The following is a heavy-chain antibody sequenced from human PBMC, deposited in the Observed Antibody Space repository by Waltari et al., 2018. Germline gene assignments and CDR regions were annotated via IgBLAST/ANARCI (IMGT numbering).Heavy chain of an antibody. CDR3: ASCTGGNCYYYGFDV. J-gene: IGHJ6*02. D-gene: IGHD2-8*02. V-gene: IGHV3-30*03. Sequence: QVHLVESGGGVVQAGRSLRLSCAATGFTFSSCGVHWVRQTPGRGLEWVAVISSDGSRKSYADSVKGRFSISRDNSKNSLSLEMNSLRPEDTAVYYCASCTGGNCYYYGFDVWGQGTTVTVSS. CDR1: GFTFSSCG. CDR2: ISSDGSRK.